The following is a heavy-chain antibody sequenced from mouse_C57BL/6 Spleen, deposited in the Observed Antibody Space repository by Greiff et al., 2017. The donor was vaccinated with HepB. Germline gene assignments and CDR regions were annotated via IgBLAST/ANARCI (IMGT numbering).Heavy chain of an antibody. CDR2: ISDGGSYT. D-gene: IGHD1-1*02. J-gene: IGHJ2*01. Sequence: EVQVVESGGGLVKPGGSLKLSCAASGFTFSSYAMSWVRQTPEKRLEWVATISDGGSYTYYPDNVKGRFTISRDNAKNNLYLQMSHLKSEDTAMYYCARDRGGPFDDWGQGTTLTVSS. CDR1: GFTFSSYA. CDR3: ARDRGGPFDD. V-gene: IGHV5-4*01.